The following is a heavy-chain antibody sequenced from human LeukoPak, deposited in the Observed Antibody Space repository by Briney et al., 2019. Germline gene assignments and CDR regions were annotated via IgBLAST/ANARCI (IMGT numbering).Heavy chain of an antibody. CDR1: GFTFSNAW. CDR2: ISSSSSYI. V-gene: IGHV3-21*01. J-gene: IGHJ4*02. D-gene: IGHD4-17*01. Sequence: PGGALILSCAASGFTFSNAWMSWVRQAPGKGLEWVSSISSSSSYIYYADSVKGRFTISRDNAKNSLYLQMSSLRAEDTAVYYCARDLRDYGTHWGQGTLVTVSS. CDR3: ARDLRDYGTH.